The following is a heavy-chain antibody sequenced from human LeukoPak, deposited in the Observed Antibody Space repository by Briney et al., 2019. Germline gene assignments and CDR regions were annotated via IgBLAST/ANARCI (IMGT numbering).Heavy chain of an antibody. Sequence: SVKVSCKASGGTFSSYAISWVRQAPGQGLEWIGGIIPIFGTANYAQKFQGRVTITADESTSTAYMELSSLRSEDAAVYYCARGGHQRYFDWLSDYWGQGTLVTVSS. D-gene: IGHD3-9*01. V-gene: IGHV1-69*13. CDR3: ARGGHQRYFDWLSDY. CDR1: GGTFSSYA. J-gene: IGHJ4*02. CDR2: IIPIFGTA.